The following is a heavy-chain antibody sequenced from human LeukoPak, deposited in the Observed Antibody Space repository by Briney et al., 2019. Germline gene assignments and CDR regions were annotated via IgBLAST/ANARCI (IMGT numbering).Heavy chain of an antibody. Sequence: ASVKVSCKASGYAFTDFYIHWVRQAPGQGLEWMGWINPNSGGTTYAQKFQGRVTMTTDTSISTAYLELNGLRSDDTAVYYCARDRRYNDYDYCFDYWGQGTLLTVSS. V-gene: IGHV1-2*02. J-gene: IGHJ4*02. D-gene: IGHD5-12*01. CDR2: INPNSGGT. CDR3: ARDRRYNDYDYCFDY. CDR1: GYAFTDFY.